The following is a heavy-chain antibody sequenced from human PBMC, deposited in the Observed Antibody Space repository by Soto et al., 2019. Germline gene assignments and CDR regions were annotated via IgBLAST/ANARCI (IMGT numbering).Heavy chain of an antibody. CDR3: ARDRQQLVRGREPQGY. Sequence: GGSLRLSCAASGFTFSSYSMNWVRQAPGKGLEWVSSISSSSSYIYYADSVKGRFTISRDNAKNSLYLQMNSLRAEDTAVYYCARDRQQLVRGREPQGYWGQGTLVTVSS. D-gene: IGHD6-13*01. CDR2: ISSSSSYI. J-gene: IGHJ4*02. V-gene: IGHV3-21*01. CDR1: GFTFSSYS.